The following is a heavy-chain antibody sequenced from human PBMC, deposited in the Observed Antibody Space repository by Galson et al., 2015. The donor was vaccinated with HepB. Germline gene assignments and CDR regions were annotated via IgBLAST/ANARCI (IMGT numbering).Heavy chain of an antibody. CDR2: ISAYNGNT. Sequence: SVKVSCKASGYTFTSYGISWVRQAPGQGLEWMGWISAYNGNTNYAQKPQGRVTMTTDTSTSTAYMELRSLRSDDTAVYYCARAREYCSSTSCYVGYYYYYYMDVWGKGTTVTVS. CDR1: GYTFTSYG. V-gene: IGHV1-18*01. D-gene: IGHD2-2*01. CDR3: ARAREYCSSTSCYVGYYYYYYMDV. J-gene: IGHJ6*03.